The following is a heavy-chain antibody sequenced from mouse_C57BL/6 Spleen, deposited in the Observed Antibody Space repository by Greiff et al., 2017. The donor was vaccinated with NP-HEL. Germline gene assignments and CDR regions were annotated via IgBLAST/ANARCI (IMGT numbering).Heavy chain of an antibody. CDR2: IDPSDSYT. CDR3: TRKGDYYGPEY. J-gene: IGHJ2*03. D-gene: IGHD2-1*01. CDR1: GYTFTSYW. Sequence: QVQLQQPGAELVRPGTSVKLSCKASGYTFTSYWMHWVNQRPGQGLEWIGVIDPSDSYTNYDQKIKGKATLTVDTSYTTAYMQFSSLTSQDSAVYYCTRKGDYYGPEYWGRGASLTVSS. V-gene: IGHV1-59*01.